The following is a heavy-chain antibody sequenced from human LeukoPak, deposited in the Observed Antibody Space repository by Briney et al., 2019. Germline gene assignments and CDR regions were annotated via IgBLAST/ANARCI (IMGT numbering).Heavy chain of an antibody. Sequence: GGSLRLSFAASGFTFSSYAMHWVRQAPGKGLEWVAVISYDGSNKYYADSVKGRFTISRDNSKSTLYLQMNSLRAEDTAVYYCARGLGIHAFDIWGQGTMVTVSS. CDR3: ARGLGIHAFDI. J-gene: IGHJ3*02. D-gene: IGHD1-26*01. CDR2: ISYDGSNK. CDR1: GFTFSSYA. V-gene: IGHV3-30-3*01.